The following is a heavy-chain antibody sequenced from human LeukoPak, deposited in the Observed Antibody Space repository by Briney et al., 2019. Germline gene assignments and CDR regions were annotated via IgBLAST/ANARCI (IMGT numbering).Heavy chain of an antibody. CDR2: ISSSDDPI. CDR3: VRDRFLEWNDGVGEDSFYLDV. J-gene: IGHJ6*03. Sequence: GGSLRLSCAASGLPFSSYSMNWVRQAPGKGLEWISYISSSDDPIYYADSVKGRFTISRDDAKNSLYLQMDSLRAEDTAVYYCVRDRFLEWNDGVGEDSFYLDVWGTGTTVTVSS. V-gene: IGHV3-48*01. CDR1: GLPFSSYS. D-gene: IGHD3-3*01.